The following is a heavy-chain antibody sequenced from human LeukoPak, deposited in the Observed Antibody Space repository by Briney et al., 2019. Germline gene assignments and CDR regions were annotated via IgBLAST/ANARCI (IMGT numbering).Heavy chain of an antibody. CDR2: IYYSGST. Sequence: GSLRLSCAASGFTFEDYGMSWVRQGPGKGLEWIGYIYYSGSTNYNPSLKSRVTISVDTSKNQFSLKLSSVTAADTAVYYCARVMRGSYYFDYWGQGTLVTVSS. CDR3: ARVMRGSYYFDY. CDR1: GFTFEDYG. V-gene: IGHV4-59*01. J-gene: IGHJ4*02. D-gene: IGHD1-26*01.